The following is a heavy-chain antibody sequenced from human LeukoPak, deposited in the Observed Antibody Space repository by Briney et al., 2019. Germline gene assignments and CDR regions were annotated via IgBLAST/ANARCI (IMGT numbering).Heavy chain of an antibody. V-gene: IGHV4-61*01. CDR1: GGSISSSRYY. CDR2: IYYSGST. D-gene: IGHD3-16*02. CDR3: ARVGSMITFGGVIVAPLYYFDY. Sequence: SETLSLTCTVSGGSISSSRYYWSWIRQPPGKGLEWIGYIYYSGSTNYNPSLKSRVTISVDTSKNQFSLKLSSVTAADTAVYYCARVGSMITFGGVIVAPLYYFDYWGQGTLVTVSS. J-gene: IGHJ4*02.